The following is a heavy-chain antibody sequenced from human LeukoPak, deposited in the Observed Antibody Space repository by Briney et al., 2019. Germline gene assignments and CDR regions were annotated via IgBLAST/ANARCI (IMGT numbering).Heavy chain of an antibody. D-gene: IGHD6-6*01. V-gene: IGHV4-34*01. CDR1: GGSFSGYY. CDR3: ARRRGSSSRGPKPGGYCYYYYYMDV. CDR2: INHSGST. J-gene: IGHJ6*03. Sequence: SETLSLTCAVYGGSFSGYYWSWIRQPPGKGLEWIGEINHSGSTNYSPSLKSRVTISVDTSKNQFSLKLSSVTAADTAVYYCARRRGSSSRGPKPGGYCYYYYYMDVWGKGTTVTVSS.